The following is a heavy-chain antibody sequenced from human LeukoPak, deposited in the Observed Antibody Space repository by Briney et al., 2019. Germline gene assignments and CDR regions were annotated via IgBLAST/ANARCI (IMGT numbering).Heavy chain of an antibody. V-gene: IGHV3-53*01. CDR2: LRSSGNT. CDR1: GFTGSSNY. Sequence: GGSLRLSCTASGFTGSSNYMSWVRQAPGKGLEWVSLLRSSGNTLYADSAKGRFTISRDISKDTLYLQMNSLRAEDTAVYHCARDLREYADYDVYWGQGILVTVSS. J-gene: IGHJ4*02. CDR3: ARDLREYADYDVY. D-gene: IGHD3-10*01.